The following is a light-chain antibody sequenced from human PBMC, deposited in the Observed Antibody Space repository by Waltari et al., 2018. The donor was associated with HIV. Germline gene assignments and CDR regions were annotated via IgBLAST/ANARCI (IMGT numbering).Light chain of an antibody. CDR3: ATWDDNLNGWV. Sequence: QSVLTQPPSASGTPGQRVTISCSGASSNIGSNTVNWYQQLPGTAPQLLIYSNNQGPSGVPDRFSGSKSGTSASLAISGLQSEDEADYYCATWDDNLNGWVFGGGTKLTVL. V-gene: IGLV1-44*01. J-gene: IGLJ3*02. CDR1: SSNIGSNT. CDR2: SNN.